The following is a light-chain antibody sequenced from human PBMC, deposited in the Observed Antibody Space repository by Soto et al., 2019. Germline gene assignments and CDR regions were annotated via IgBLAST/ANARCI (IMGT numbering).Light chain of an antibody. CDR2: EVN. CDR1: STDVGGYNY. J-gene: IGLJ3*02. CDR3: ASYAGSDNVV. V-gene: IGLV2-8*01. Sequence: QSVLTQPPSASASPGQSVTISCTGTSTDVGGYNYVSWYQQHPGKAPKLIIYEVNERPSGVPDRFSGSKSGNTASLTVSGLQGEDEAHYYCASYAGSDNVVFGGGTKVTVL.